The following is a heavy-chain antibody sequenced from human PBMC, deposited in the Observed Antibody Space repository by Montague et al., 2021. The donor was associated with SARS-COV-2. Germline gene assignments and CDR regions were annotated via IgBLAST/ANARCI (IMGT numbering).Heavy chain of an antibody. D-gene: IGHD3-3*01. V-gene: IGHV4-61*01. CDR2: ICYSGST. CDR1: GGSVSSDSYY. J-gene: IGHJ6*02. CDR3: ARDPWRITIFGGVTRYGMDV. Sequence: SETLSLTCTVSGGSVSSDSYYWSWIRQPPGKGLEWIGYICYSGSTNYNPSLKSRVTISRDTSQNQFSLKLSSVTAADTAVYYCARDPWRITIFGGVTRYGMDVWGQGTTVTVSS.